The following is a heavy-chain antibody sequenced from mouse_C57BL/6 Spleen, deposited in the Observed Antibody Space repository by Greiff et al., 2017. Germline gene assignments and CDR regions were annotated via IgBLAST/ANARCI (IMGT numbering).Heavy chain of an antibody. Sequence: EVMLVESGGDLAKPGGSLKLSCAASGFTFSSYGMSWVRQTPDKRLEWVATISSGGSYTYYPDSVKGRFTISTDNAKNTLELKMSRLKSSDTAMYYCSDLCYGSTPFAYWGQGTLVTVSA. V-gene: IGHV5-6*01. CDR1: GFTFSSYG. J-gene: IGHJ3*01. CDR3: SDLCYGSTPFAY. D-gene: IGHD1-1*01. CDR2: ISSGGSYT.